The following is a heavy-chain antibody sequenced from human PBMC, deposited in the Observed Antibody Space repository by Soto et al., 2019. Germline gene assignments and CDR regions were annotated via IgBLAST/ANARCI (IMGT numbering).Heavy chain of an antibody. V-gene: IGHV1-18*01. J-gene: IGHJ5*02. D-gene: IGHD1-1*01. CDR1: GYTFTSYG. CDR3: ARDQVRPPRTSNWFDP. Sequence: ASVKVSCKASGYTFTSYGISWVRQAPGQGLEWMGWISAYNGNTNYAQKLQGRVTMTTDTSTSTAYMELRSLRSDDTAVYYCARDQVRPPRTSNWFDPWGQGTLVTVSS. CDR2: ISAYNGNT.